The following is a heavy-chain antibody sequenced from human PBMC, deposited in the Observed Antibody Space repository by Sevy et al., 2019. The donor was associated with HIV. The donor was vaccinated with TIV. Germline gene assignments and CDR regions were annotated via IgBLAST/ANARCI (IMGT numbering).Heavy chain of an antibody. J-gene: IGHJ5*02. CDR3: ARDRGEILRSAFKS. CDR2: ISHDGRNNK. Sequence: GGSLRLSCVASGITFSEYGMYWVRQAPGKGLEWVAVISHDGRNNKYNADSVKGRFTISRDNSKNTLYLQMNSLRAEDTAIYYCARDRGEILRSAFKSWGQGTRVTVSS. V-gene: IGHV3-33*07. D-gene: IGHD3-10*01. CDR1: GITFSEYG.